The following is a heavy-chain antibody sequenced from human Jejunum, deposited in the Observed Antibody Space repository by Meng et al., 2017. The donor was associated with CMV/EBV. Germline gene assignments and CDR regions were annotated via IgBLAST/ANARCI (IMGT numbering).Heavy chain of an antibody. Sequence: VHLQESGPGPVQPSQTLSPTCTFPGGPINGGDYYWSWIRQPAGKGLEWIGRIFAAGHTNFNPSLKSRLTMSVDTSENQFSLKLFSVTAADTGVYYCARGYDVSGYGTHSFENWGQGILVTVSS. D-gene: IGHD3-22*01. V-gene: IGHV4-61*02. CDR2: IFAAGHT. J-gene: IGHJ4*02. CDR1: GGPINGGDYY. CDR3: ARGYDVSGYGTHSFEN.